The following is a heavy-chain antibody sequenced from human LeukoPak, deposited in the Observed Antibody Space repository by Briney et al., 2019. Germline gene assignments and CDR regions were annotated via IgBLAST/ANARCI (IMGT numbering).Heavy chain of an antibody. Sequence: ASVTVSCKASGGIFSNYGVSWVRQAPGQGLEWMGRIIPIFGITDYAQKFQGRVTITADKSTNTAYMDLSSLRSEDTAVYYCARVPARPGWFDPWGQGTLVTVPS. V-gene: IGHV1-69*04. CDR3: ARVPARPGWFDP. CDR2: IIPIFGIT. CDR1: GGIFSNYG. J-gene: IGHJ5*02.